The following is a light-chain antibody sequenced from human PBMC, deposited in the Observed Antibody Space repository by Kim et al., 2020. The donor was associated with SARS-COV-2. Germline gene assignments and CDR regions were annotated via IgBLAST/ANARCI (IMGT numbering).Light chain of an antibody. CDR3: QQCQSWPWT. Sequence: EIVLTQSPATLSVSPGDTVTLSCRANQNINSNLGWYQHKPGQAPRLLIYTASARAAGVPPRFSGSGSGTEFTLTISALQSEDFAIYYCQQCQSWPWTFGQGTKVDIK. CDR1: QNINSN. J-gene: IGKJ1*01. V-gene: IGKV3-15*01. CDR2: TAS.